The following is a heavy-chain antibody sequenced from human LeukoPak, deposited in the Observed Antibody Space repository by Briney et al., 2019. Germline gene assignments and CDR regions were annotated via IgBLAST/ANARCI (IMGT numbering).Heavy chain of an antibody. J-gene: IGHJ5*02. V-gene: IGHV4-39*01. D-gene: IGHD1-7*01. CDR1: GGSISSSSYY. CDR3: ARLITATTRRFDP. CDR2: IYYSGST. Sequence: SGTLSLTCTVSGGSISSSSYYWGWIRQPPGKGLEWIGSIYYSGSTYHNPSLKSRVTISVDTSKNQFSLKLTSVTAADTAVYYCARLITATTRRFDPWGQGTLVTVSS.